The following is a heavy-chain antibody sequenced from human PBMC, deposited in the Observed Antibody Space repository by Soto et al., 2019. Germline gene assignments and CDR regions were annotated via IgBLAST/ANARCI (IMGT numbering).Heavy chain of an antibody. CDR3: ARAGYCGPGCYYYFDY. D-gene: IGHD2-21*02. Sequence: GGSLRLSCAASGFTFSAFWMTWVRQAPGKGLEWVVNIREDGSVKYYADSVKGRFTISRDNAKNSLFLLMNSLRVEDTAVYYCARAGYCGPGCYYYFDYWGQGTLVTVSS. CDR2: IREDGSVK. CDR1: GFTFSAFW. J-gene: IGHJ4*02. V-gene: IGHV3-7*03.